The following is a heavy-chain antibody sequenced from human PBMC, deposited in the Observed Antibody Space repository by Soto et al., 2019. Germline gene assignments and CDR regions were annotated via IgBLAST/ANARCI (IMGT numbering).Heavy chain of an antibody. CDR3: XXDWDIVVVTAIRYGMDV. CDR2: ISYDGSNK. Sequence: QVQLVESGGGVVQPGRSLRLSCAASGFTFSSYGMHWVRQAPGXGXXXXXVISYDGSNKYYADSVKGRFTISRDNSKNTLXXXMNSLRAXXXXXXXXXXDWDIVVVTAIRYGMDVWGQGTTVTVSS. V-gene: IGHV3-30*03. J-gene: IGHJ6*02. CDR1: GFTFSSYG. D-gene: IGHD2-21*02.